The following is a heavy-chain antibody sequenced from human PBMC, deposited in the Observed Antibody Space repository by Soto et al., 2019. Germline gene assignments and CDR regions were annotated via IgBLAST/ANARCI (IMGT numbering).Heavy chain of an antibody. CDR1: GYSISTGFN. D-gene: IGHD2-2*01. J-gene: IGHJ4*02. CDR3: ARGWGTGFYQLDS. Sequence: SETLSLTCAVSGYSISTGFNWAWIRQPPGKGLEWIGSIYHSGSTYYNLSLKSRVTISSDASKNQISLKLSSVTAADTALYYCARGWGTGFYQLDSWGQGTLVTVSS. V-gene: IGHV4-38-2*01. CDR2: IYHSGST.